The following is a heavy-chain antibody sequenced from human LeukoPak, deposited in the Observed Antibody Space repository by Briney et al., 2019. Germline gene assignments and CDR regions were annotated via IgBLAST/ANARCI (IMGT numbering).Heavy chain of an antibody. V-gene: IGHV3-21*01. Sequence: GGSLRLSCAASGFTFYAYAMTWVRQAPGKGLEWVSSISSSSSYIYYADSVKGRFTISRDNAKNSLYLQMNSLRAEDTAVHYCARDNVRYDSSGSSPNWGQGTLVTVSS. J-gene: IGHJ4*02. CDR2: ISSSSSYI. CDR1: GFTFYAYA. CDR3: ARDNVRYDSSGSSPN. D-gene: IGHD3-22*01.